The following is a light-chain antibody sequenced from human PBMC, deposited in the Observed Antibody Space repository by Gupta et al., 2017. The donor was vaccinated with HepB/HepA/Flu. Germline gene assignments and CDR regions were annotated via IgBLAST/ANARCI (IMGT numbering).Light chain of an antibody. CDR1: QSIGIS. J-gene: IGKJ4*01. CDR2: KAS. Sequence: DIQMTQSPSTLSASVGDRVTLTCRASQSIGISLAWYQQKSGKAPNRLIYKASSLQSGGPSRCSGSGSGTEVTPTISSLHPDDVATYYCQQVNSNSLTFGGGTKVEI. V-gene: IGKV1-5*03. CDR3: QQVNSNSLT.